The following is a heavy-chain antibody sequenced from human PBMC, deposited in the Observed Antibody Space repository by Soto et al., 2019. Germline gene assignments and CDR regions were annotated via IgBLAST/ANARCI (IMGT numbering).Heavy chain of an antibody. D-gene: IGHD2-2*01. CDR3: AKDMSPKIVVVPAAILARQEYGMDV. J-gene: IGHJ6*02. CDR2: ISGSGGST. V-gene: IGHV3-23*01. Sequence: QAGGSLRLSCAASGFTFSSYAMSWVRQAPGKGLEWVSAISGSGGSTYYADPVKGRFTISRDNSKNTLYLQMNSLRAEDTAVYYCAKDMSPKIVVVPAAILARQEYGMDVWGQGTTVTVSS. CDR1: GFTFSSYA.